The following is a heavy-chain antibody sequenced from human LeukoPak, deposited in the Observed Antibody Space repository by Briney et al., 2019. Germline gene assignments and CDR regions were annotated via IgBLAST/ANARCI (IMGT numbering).Heavy chain of an antibody. V-gene: IGHV3-21*01. CDR3: ARDSKLTTGTDPAV. J-gene: IGHJ6*02. CDR1: GFTFSSYS. CDR2: ISSSSSYV. Sequence: GGSLRLSCAASGFTFSSYSMNWVRQAPGKGLEWVSSISSSSSYVYYADSVKGRFTISRDNAKNSLYLQMNSLRAEDTAVYYCARDSKLTTGTDPAVWGQGTTVTVSS. D-gene: IGHD4-17*01.